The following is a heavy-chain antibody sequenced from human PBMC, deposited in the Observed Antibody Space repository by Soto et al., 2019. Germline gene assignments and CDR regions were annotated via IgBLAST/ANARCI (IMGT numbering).Heavy chain of an antibody. CDR3: ARDRLYGSGSSLTHYYYYYYMDV. CDR2: INAGNGNT. Sequence: ASVKVSCKASGYTFTSYAMHWVRQAPGQRLEWMGWINAGNGNTKYSQKFQGRVTITRDTSASTAYMELSSLRSEDTAVYYCARDRLYGSGSSLTHYYYYYYMDVWGKGTTVTVSS. CDR1: GYTFTSYA. J-gene: IGHJ6*03. D-gene: IGHD3-10*01. V-gene: IGHV1-3*01.